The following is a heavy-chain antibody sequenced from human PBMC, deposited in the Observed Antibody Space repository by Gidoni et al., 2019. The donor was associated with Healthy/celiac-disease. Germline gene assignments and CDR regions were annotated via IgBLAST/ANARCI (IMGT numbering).Heavy chain of an antibody. D-gene: IGHD3-3*01. CDR1: GYTFTSYY. J-gene: IGHJ3*02. V-gene: IGHV1-46*01. CDR2: INPSGGST. Sequence: QVQLVQYGAEEKKPGASVEVSCKEAGYTFTSYYMHWVRQAPGQGLEWMGIINPSGGSTSYAQKFQGRVTMTRDTSTITVYMELSSLRSEDTAVYYCARGTEFFGAFDIWGQGTMVTVSS. CDR3: ARGTEFFGAFDI.